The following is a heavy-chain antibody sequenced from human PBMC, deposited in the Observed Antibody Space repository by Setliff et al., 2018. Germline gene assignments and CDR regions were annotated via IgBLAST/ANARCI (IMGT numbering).Heavy chain of an antibody. D-gene: IGHD2-2*01. Sequence: ASVKVSCKASGYTFTNYGTNWVRQAPGQGLEWMGWISAYAQKFQGRVTMTADTPTSTAYMELRSLTSDDTAVYYCARGPLDFVVVPAAAKFDSWGQGTLVTVSS. CDR2: ISA. V-gene: IGHV1-18*01. J-gene: IGHJ4*02. CDR1: GYTFTNYG. CDR3: ARGPLDFVVVPAAAKFDS.